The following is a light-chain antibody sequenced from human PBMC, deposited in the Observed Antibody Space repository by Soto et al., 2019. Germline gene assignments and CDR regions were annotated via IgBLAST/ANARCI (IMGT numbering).Light chain of an antibody. V-gene: IGKV3-20*01. J-gene: IGKJ1*01. CDR1: QSVSNNY. Sequence: EIVLTQSPGTLSLSPGERAPLSCRARQSVSNNYLAWSQQKPGQAPRLLIYGASNRATGIPDRFSGSGSGTDFTLTIDRLAPEDFAVYYCQQYSSSGTFGQGTKVDIK. CDR2: GAS. CDR3: QQYSSSGT.